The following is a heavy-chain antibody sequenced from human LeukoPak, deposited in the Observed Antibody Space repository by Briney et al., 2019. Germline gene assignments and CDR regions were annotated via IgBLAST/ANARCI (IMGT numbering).Heavy chain of an antibody. CDR2: VYTSGIT. J-gene: IGHJ6*03. CDR3: ARHNGFDRGYYYYMDV. CDR1: GGFINSYY. V-gene: IGHV4-4*07. D-gene: IGHD3-9*01. Sequence: TSEALSLTCTVSGGFINSYYWSWIRQPAGKGLEWIGRVYTSGITNYNPSLKSRITMSVDTSKNQFSQKLTSVTAADTAVYYCARHNGFDRGYYYYMDVWGKGTTVTVSS.